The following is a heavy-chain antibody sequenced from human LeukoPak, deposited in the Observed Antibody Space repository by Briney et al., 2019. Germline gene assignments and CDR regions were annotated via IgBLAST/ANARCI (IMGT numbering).Heavy chain of an antibody. CDR1: GFTFSSNS. J-gene: IGHJ6*02. CDR2: ISSSSIYI. CDR3: ARAVLYYYYGMDV. Sequence: PGGSLRLSCAASGFTFSSNSMNWVRQAPGKGLEWVSSISSSSIYIYYADSVKGRFTISRDNAKNSLYLQMNSLRAEDTAVYYCARAVLYYYYGMDVWGQGTTVTVSS. V-gene: IGHV3-21*01.